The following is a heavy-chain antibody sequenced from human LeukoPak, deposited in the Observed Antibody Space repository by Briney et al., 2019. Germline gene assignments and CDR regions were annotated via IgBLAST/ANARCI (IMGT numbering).Heavy chain of an antibody. J-gene: IGHJ4*02. D-gene: IGHD3-3*01. CDR2: IIPIFGTA. Sequence: GASVKVSCKASGGTFSSYAISWVRQAPGQGLEWMGGIIPIFGTANYAQKFQGRVTITADVSTSTAYMELSSLRSEDTAVYYCARGSIRFLEWLSFDYWGQGTLVTVSS. CDR3: ARGSIRFLEWLSFDY. V-gene: IGHV1-69*01. CDR1: GGTFSSYA.